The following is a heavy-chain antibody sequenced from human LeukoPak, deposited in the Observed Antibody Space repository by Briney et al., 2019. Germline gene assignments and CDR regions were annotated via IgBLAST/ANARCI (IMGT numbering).Heavy chain of an antibody. Sequence: SETLSLTCAVYGGSFSGYYWSWIRQSPGKGLEWIGEISHSGSTYYNPSLKSRVTISLDTSKNQFSLKLTSVTAADTVVYYCARGVSDQNWGQGTLVTVSS. CDR3: ARGVSDQN. CDR2: ISHSGST. V-gene: IGHV4-34*01. CDR1: GGSFSGYY. J-gene: IGHJ4*02.